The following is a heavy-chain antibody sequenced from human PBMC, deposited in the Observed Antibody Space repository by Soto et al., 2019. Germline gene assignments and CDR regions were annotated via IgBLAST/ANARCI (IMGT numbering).Heavy chain of an antibody. Sequence: QVQLVQSGAEVKKPGSSVKVSCKASGGTFSSYAISWVRQAPGQGLEWMGGIIPIFGTANYAQKFQGRVTXXAXEXXSTAYMELSSLRSEDTAVYYCAPQGGSSRVDWFDPWGQGTLVTVSS. CDR2: IIPIFGTA. CDR3: APQGGSSRVDWFDP. J-gene: IGHJ5*02. CDR1: GGTFSSYA. D-gene: IGHD6-6*01. V-gene: IGHV1-69*12.